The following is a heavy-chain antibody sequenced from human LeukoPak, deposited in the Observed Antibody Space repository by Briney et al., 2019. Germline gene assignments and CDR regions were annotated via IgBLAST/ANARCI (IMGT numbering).Heavy chain of an antibody. Sequence: GGSLRLSCAASGFTFSSYAMSWVRQAPGKGLEWVSAISGSGGSTYYADSVKGRFTISRDNSKNTLYLQMNSLRAEDTAVYYCAKDLQVAYDSSGYYFATFAFDIWGQGTMVTVSS. CDR2: ISGSGGST. V-gene: IGHV3-23*01. J-gene: IGHJ3*02. CDR1: GFTFSSYA. CDR3: AKDLQVAYDSSGYYFATFAFDI. D-gene: IGHD3-22*01.